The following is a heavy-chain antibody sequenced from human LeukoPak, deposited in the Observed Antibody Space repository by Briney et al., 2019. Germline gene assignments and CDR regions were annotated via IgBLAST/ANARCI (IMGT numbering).Heavy chain of an antibody. Sequence: SETLSLTCTVSGGSISSYYWSWIRQPPGKGLEWIGYISYSGNTNYNPSLKSRVTISVDTSKNQFSLKLSSVTAADTAVYSCARGGVNPYYFDYWGQGTLVTVST. CDR2: ISYSGNT. V-gene: IGHV4-59*08. CDR3: ARGGVNPYYFDY. CDR1: GGSISSYY. J-gene: IGHJ4*02. D-gene: IGHD3-16*01.